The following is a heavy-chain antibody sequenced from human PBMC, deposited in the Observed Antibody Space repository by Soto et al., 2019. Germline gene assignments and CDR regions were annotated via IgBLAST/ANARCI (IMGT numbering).Heavy chain of an antibody. J-gene: IGHJ6*02. V-gene: IGHV4-39*01. Sequence: SETLSLTCTVSGGSISSSSYYWGWIRQPPGKGLEWIGSIYYSGSTYYNPSLKSRVTISVDTSKNQFSLKLSSVTAADTAVYYCARRSYFHYGMDVWGQGTTVTVSS. CDR3: ARRSYFHYGMDV. D-gene: IGHD2-21*01. CDR1: GGSISSSSYY. CDR2: IYYSGST.